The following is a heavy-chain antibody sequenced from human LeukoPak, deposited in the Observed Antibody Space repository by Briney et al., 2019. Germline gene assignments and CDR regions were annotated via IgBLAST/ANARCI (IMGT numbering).Heavy chain of an antibody. D-gene: IGHD6-13*01. CDR1: GFTFSGYP. V-gene: IGHV3-30-3*02. J-gene: IGHJ4*02. CDR2: ISYDGSNK. Sequence: PGGPLRLSCAASGFTFSGYPIHWVRQAPGKGLEWVAVISYDGSNKYYGDSVKGRFTISRDNSKNTLYLQMNSLRAEDTAVYYCAKTRPLDSSSWSHGDYWGQGTLVTVSS. CDR3: AKTRPLDSSSWSHGDY.